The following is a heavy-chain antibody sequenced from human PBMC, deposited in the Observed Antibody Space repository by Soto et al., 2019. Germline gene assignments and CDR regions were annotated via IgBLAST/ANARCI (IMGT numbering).Heavy chain of an antibody. Sequence: PSETLSLTCRVSGGTINSGDYFWSWMRQPPGKGLWWLGSIFYTGSTYYSPSLKSRASMSMDTAMNLVSLRLRSLTAADTAVYFCARVKATLYRHYYFDYWGQGTPVT. J-gene: IGHJ4*02. V-gene: IGHV4-30-4*01. CDR1: GGTINSGDYF. D-gene: IGHD5-12*01. CDR2: IFYTGST. CDR3: ARVKATLYRHYYFDY.